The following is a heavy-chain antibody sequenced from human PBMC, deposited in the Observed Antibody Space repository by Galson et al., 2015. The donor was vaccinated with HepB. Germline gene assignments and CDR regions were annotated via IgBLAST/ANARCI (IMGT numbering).Heavy chain of an antibody. Sequence: SLRLSCAASGFTFSSYAMSWVRQAPGKGLEWVSAISGSGGSTYYADSVKGRFTISRDNSKNTLYLQMNSLRAEDTAVYYCAKSDGGNSGWFRDAFDIWGQGTMVTVSS. V-gene: IGHV3-23*01. CDR3: AKSDGGNSGWFRDAFDI. CDR1: GFTFSSYA. D-gene: IGHD4-23*01. CDR2: ISGSGGST. J-gene: IGHJ3*02.